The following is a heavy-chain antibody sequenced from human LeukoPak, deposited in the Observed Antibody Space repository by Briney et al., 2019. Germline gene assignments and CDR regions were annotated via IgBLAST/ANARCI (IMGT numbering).Heavy chain of an antibody. V-gene: IGHV3-30*01. CDR1: GFTFSNFA. Sequence: PGRSLRLSCVASGFTFSNFAIHWVRQGPGKGLEWVAVTSDDGRKKYYADSVKGRFTISRDNFKNTLYLQMNSLRTDDTAIYYCARDHSYAVNQGGWLDPWGQGTLVSVSS. CDR3: ARDHSYAVNQGGWLDP. D-gene: IGHD2-2*01. J-gene: IGHJ5*02. CDR2: TSDDGRKK.